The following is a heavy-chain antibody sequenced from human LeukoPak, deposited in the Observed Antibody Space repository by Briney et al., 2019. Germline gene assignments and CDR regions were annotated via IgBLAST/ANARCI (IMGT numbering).Heavy chain of an antibody. CDR1: GFTFSSYS. CDR2: ISSSSSYI. V-gene: IGHV3-21*01. D-gene: IGHD2-21*02. Sequence: GGSLRLSCAASGFTFSSYSMNWVRQAPGKELEWVSSISSSSSYIYYADSVKGRFTISRDNAKNSVYLQMNSLRAEDTAVYYCARDYCGGDCYSVWGQGTLVTVSS. CDR3: ARDYCGGDCYSV. J-gene: IGHJ4*02.